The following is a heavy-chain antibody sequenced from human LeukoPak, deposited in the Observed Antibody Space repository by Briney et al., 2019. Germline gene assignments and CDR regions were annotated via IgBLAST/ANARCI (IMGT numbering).Heavy chain of an antibody. V-gene: IGHV3-15*01. J-gene: IGHJ4*02. Sequence: GGSLRLSCAASGFIFRNAWMSWVRQAPGKGLEWVGRIKSKADGGTTDYAAPVKGRFTISRDDSKTTLYLQMNSLRAEDTAVYYCAIIPRAAAGPSARSPFHYWGQGTLVTVSS. CDR3: AIIPRAAAGPSARSPFHY. CDR2: IKSKADGGTT. D-gene: IGHD6-13*01. CDR1: GFIFRNAW.